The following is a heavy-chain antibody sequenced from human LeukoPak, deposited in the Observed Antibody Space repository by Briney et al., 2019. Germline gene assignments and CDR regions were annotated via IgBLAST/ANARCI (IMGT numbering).Heavy chain of an antibody. V-gene: IGHV3-74*01. CDR1: GFTFSSYW. CDR2: INSDGSST. CDR3: ASLRYSSGWYPNDAFDI. J-gene: IGHJ3*02. Sequence: GGSLRLSCAASGFTFSSYWMHWARQAPGKGLVWVSRINSDGSSTSYADSVKGRFTISRDNAKNTLYLQMNSLRAEDTAVYYCASLRYSSGWYPNDAFDIWGQGTMVTVSS. D-gene: IGHD6-19*01.